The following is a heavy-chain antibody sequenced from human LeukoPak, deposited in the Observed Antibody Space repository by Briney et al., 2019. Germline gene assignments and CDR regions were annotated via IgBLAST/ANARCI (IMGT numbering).Heavy chain of an antibody. CDR1: GFTFSSYW. CDR3: TTDNRVDYYDSSGSDY. CDR2: IKSKTDGGTT. D-gene: IGHD3-22*01. V-gene: IGHV3-15*01. J-gene: IGHJ4*02. Sequence: PGGALRLSCAASGFTFSSYWMSWVRQAPGKGLEWVGRIKSKTDGGTTDYAAPVKGRFTISRDDSKNTLYLQMNSLKTEDTAVYYCTTDNRVDYYDSSGSDYWGQGTLVTVSS.